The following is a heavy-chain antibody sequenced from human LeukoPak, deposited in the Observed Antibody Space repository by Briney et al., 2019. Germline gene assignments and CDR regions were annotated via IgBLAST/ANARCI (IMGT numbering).Heavy chain of an antibody. V-gene: IGHV4-59*01. CDR2: IYYSGST. CDR3: ARALSGDGYNYAYDY. CDR1: GGSISSYY. D-gene: IGHD5-12*01. J-gene: IGHJ4*02. Sequence: SETLSLTCTVSGGSISSYYWSWIRQPPGKGLEWIGYIYYSGSTNYNPSLKSRVTISVDTSKNQFSLKLSSVTAADTAVYYCARALSGDGYNYAYDYWGQGTTVIVSS.